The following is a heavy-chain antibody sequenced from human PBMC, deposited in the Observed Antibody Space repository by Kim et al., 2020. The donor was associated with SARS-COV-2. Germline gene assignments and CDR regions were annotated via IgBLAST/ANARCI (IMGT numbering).Heavy chain of an antibody. J-gene: IGHJ6*01. D-gene: IGHD2-2*01. CDR2: IYSGGST. V-gene: IGHV3-66*01. CDR3: ARDAVPYCSSTSCYYYYY. Sequence: GGSLRLSCAASGFTVSSNDMSWVRQAPGKGLEWVSVIYSGGSTYYSVSVKGRCTISRDNTKNTPYHQMNSLIAEDTAVYYCARDAVPYCSSTSCYYYYY. CDR1: GFTVSSND.